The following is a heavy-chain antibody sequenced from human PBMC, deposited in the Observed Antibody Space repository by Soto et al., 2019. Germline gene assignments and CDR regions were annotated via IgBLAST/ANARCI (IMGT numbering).Heavy chain of an antibody. CDR1: GFTFRIYT. J-gene: IGHJ4*02. V-gene: IGHV3-30-3*01. CDR3: AAAEQWLADPFDY. CDR2: ISYDGDSI. D-gene: IGHD6-19*01. Sequence: GGSLRLSCAASGFTFRIYTMHWVRQAPGKGLEWVSVISYDGDSIFYTDSVKGRFTISRDNSKNTLYLQMNSLRAEDTAVYYCAAAEQWLADPFDYWGQGTLVTVSS.